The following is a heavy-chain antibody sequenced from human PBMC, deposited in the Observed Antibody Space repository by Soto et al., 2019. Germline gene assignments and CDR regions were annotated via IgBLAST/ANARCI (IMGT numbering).Heavy chain of an antibody. CDR1: GGSITSGGFY. CDR2: IFHSGST. J-gene: IGHJ5*02. Sequence: QVQLQESGPGLVKPSQTLSLTCTVSGGSITSGGFYWSWIRQHPGKGLEWIAYIFHSGSTDYNPSLKSRVTISADTSKNQFSLKLTFVTAAHTAVYYCVRGGIAGNWFDPWGQGTLVTVSS. D-gene: IGHD6-13*01. CDR3: VRGGIAGNWFDP. V-gene: IGHV4-31*03.